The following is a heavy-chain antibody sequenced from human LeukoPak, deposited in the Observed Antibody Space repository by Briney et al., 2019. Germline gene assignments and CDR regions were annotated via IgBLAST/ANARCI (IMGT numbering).Heavy chain of an antibody. D-gene: IGHD6-13*01. V-gene: IGHV1-18*01. CDR3: ARDDSIAAGGTWFDY. J-gene: IGHJ4*02. CDR1: GYTFTSYG. Sequence: AAVKVSCKASGYTFTSYGISWVRQAPGQGLEWMGWISDYNDNTNYAQKFQGRVTMATDTSTSTAYMELRSLSSDDTAVYYCARDDSIAAGGTWFDYWGQGTLVTVSS. CDR2: ISDYNDNT.